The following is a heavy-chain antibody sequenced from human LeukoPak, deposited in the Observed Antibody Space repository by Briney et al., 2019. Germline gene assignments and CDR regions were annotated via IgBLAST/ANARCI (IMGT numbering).Heavy chain of an antibody. V-gene: IGHV3-33*05. J-gene: IGHJ4*02. CDR3: ARDSITGDNSLDF. CDR2: ITNDGNYE. CDR1: GFTFSTYG. Sequence: GRSLRLSCAASGFTFSTYGMHWVRQAPGKGLEWVAVITNDGNYEKYADAVRGRFTISRDNSKNTLYLQMNSLSAEDTAVYYCARDSITGDNSLDFWGRETLVTVSS. D-gene: IGHD7-27*01.